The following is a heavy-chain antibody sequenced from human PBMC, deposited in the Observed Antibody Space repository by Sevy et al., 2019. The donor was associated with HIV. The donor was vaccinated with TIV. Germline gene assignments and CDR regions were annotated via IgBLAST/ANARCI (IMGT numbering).Heavy chain of an antibody. J-gene: IGHJ4*02. D-gene: IGHD3-22*01. CDR3: ATTKDYYDSSGYPFDY. CDR1: GYTLTELS. Sequence: ASEKVSCKVSGYTLTELSMHWVRQAPGKGLEWMGSFDPEDGETIYQQKFQGRVTLTEDTSTDTAYMELSSLRSEDTAVYYCATTKDYYDSSGYPFDYWGQGTLVTVSS. CDR2: FDPEDGET. V-gene: IGHV1-24*01.